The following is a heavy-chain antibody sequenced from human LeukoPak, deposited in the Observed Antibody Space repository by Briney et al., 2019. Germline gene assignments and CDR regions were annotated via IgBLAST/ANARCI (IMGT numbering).Heavy chain of an antibody. Sequence: ASVKVSCKASGGTFSSYAISWVRQAPGQGLEWMGGIIPIFGTANYAQKFQGRVTITADESTSTAYMELSSLRSEDTAVYYCAREAYPGVWFDPWGQGTLVTVSS. CDR2: IIPIFGTA. CDR3: AREAYPGVWFDP. D-gene: IGHD1-14*01. CDR1: GGTFSSYA. V-gene: IGHV1-69*13. J-gene: IGHJ5*02.